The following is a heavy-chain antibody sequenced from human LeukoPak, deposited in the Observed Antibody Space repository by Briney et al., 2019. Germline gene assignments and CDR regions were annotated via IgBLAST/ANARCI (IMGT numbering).Heavy chain of an antibody. V-gene: IGHV3-53*04. CDR2: IYSGGST. CDR1: GFIVSSNY. CDR3: AREVGGSAFDI. D-gene: IGHD3-16*01. J-gene: IGHJ3*02. Sequence: GGSLRLSCAASGFIVSSNYMSWVRQAPGKGLEWVSIIYSGGSTYYADSVKGRFTISRHNSKNTLYLQMNSLRAEDTAVYYCAREVGGSAFDIWGQGTMVTVSS.